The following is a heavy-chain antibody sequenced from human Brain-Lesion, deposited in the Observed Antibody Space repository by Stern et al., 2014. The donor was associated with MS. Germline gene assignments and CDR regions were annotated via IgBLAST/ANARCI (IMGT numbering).Heavy chain of an antibody. D-gene: IGHD3-10*01. Sequence: VQLVESGPGLVKPSETLSLTCTVSGGSISSSSYYWGWIRQPPGKGLEWIGSIYYRGSTYYNPSLKSRVTISMDTSKKPFCLSLSSVTAADTAVYFCAKLWLGELPESPFDYWGQGTLVTVSS. CDR1: GGSISSSSYY. V-gene: IGHV4-39*01. CDR3: AKLWLGELPESPFDY. J-gene: IGHJ4*02. CDR2: IYYRGST.